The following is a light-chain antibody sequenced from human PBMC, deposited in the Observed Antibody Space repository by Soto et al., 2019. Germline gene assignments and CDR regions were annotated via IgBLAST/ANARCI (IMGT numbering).Light chain of an antibody. CDR1: QSVSNNY. CDR2: DAS. CDR3: QQYGNSPLT. J-gene: IGKJ4*01. Sequence: EIVLTQSPGTLSLSPGERATLSCRASQSVSNNYLAWYQQKPGQAPRLLIYDASSRATGIPDRFSGSGSGTDFTLTISRLEPEDFEVYYCQQYGNSPLTFGGGTKVDIK. V-gene: IGKV3-20*01.